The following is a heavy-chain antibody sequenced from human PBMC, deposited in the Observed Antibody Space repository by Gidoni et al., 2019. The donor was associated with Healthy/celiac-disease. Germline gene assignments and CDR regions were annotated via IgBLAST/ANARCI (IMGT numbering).Heavy chain of an antibody. CDR1: GFTFSSYS. D-gene: IGHD3-16*01. CDR2: ISSSSSYI. Sequence: EVQLVESGGGLVKPGGSLRLSCAASGFTFSSYSMNWVRQAPGKGLEWVSSISSSSSYIYYADSVKGRFTISRDNAKNSLYLQMNSLRAEDTAVYYCARVGDHIRYYYYYYMDVWGKGTTVTVSS. CDR3: ARVGDHIRYYYYYYMDV. V-gene: IGHV3-21*01. J-gene: IGHJ6*03.